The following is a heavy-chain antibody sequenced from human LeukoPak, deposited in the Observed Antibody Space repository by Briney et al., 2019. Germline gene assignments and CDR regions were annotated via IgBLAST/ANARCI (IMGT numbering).Heavy chain of an antibody. V-gene: IGHV3-11*01. D-gene: IGHD3-9*01. CDR2: ISSSGSTI. Sequence: GGSLRLSCAASGFTFSDYYMSWIRQAPGKGLEWVSYISSSGSTIYYADSVKGRFTISRDNAKNSLYLQMNSLRAEDTAVYYCARAPEYYDILTGYSGYFDYWGQGTLVTASS. CDR3: ARAPEYYDILTGYSGYFDY. J-gene: IGHJ4*02. CDR1: GFTFSDYY.